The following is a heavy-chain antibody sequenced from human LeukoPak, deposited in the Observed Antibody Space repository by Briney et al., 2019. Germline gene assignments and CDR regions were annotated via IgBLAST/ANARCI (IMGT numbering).Heavy chain of an antibody. Sequence: NTSETLSLTCTVSGGSINSGGYYWSWIRQHPGRGLEWIGYIYYSGGTYYNPSIRSRATISQDTSKNQFSLKLSSVTAADTAVYYCARRETAAGLFDYWGQGTLVTVSS. D-gene: IGHD6-13*01. CDR1: GGSINSGGYY. CDR3: ARRETAAGLFDY. J-gene: IGHJ4*02. CDR2: IYYSGGT. V-gene: IGHV4-31*03.